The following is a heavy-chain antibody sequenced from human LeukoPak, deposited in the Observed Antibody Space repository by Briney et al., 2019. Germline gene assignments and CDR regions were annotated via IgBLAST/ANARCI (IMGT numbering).Heavy chain of an antibody. CDR1: GFTFSSYA. CDR3: AKDRRTEGAAAKSDS. Sequence: GGSLRLSCAASGFTFSSYAMSWVRQAPGKWLEWVSAISGSGGSTYYADSGKGRFTISKENSKNTLYLQMNSLRAGATAVYYCAKDRRTEGAAAKSDSWGQGTLVTVSS. CDR2: ISGSGGST. V-gene: IGHV3-23*01. D-gene: IGHD6-13*01. J-gene: IGHJ4*02.